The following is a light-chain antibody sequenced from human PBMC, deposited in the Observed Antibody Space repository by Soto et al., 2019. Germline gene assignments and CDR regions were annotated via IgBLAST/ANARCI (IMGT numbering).Light chain of an antibody. V-gene: IGKV1-39*01. CDR2: AVF. CDR1: QNISTY. CDR3: QQSHATPRT. Sequence: IQMTQSPSSLSASVGDTVTITCRASQNISTYLNWYQQKVGEGPKLLIFAVFNLQSGVPSRFAGSGSGRDFTLTLTSLQPEDGATYYCQQSHATPRTFGQGTKVEVK. J-gene: IGKJ1*01.